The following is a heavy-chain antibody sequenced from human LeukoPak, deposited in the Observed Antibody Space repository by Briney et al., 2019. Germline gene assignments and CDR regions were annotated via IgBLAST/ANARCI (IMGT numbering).Heavy chain of an antibody. CDR3: ARDWRGSLDY. D-gene: IGHD1-26*01. V-gene: IGHV3-74*01. CDR2: ITNDGTI. Sequence: GGSLRPSCAASGFTFSSYMMHWVRQAPGKGLVWVSHITNDGTIRYADSVKGRFTISRDNAKNTLYLQMDSLRAEDTAVYYCARDWRGSLDYWGQGTLVTVSS. J-gene: IGHJ4*02. CDR1: GFTFSSYM.